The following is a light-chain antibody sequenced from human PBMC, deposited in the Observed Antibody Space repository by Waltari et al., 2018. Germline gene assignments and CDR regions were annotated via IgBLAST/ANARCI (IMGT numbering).Light chain of an antibody. Sequence: EVVLTQSPATLSLSPGETATLSCRASQNVVGNLAWYQQQPGQAPRLLLYDTSTRATSIPARFSGSGSGTEFTLTISSLQPEDIATYYCQQYDNLPRSFGQGTKLEIK. CDR3: QQYDNLPRS. CDR2: DTS. V-gene: IGKV3-15*01. J-gene: IGKJ2*01. CDR1: QNVVGN.